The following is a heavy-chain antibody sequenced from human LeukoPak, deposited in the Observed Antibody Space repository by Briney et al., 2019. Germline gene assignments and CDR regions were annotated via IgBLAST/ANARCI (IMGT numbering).Heavy chain of an antibody. CDR1: GYTFISYY. V-gene: IGHV1-46*01. D-gene: IGHD2-8*01. CDR3: AREDVVLVDAVRYYYYGMDV. CDR2: INPSGGSI. Sequence: GSVSVSCKESGYTFISYYMHWVRQAPGEGGERMGLINPSGGSISYAQKFQDRLTMTRDTSTSTVYMELSSLKSEDTAVYYCAREDVVLVDAVRYYYYGMDVWGQGTTVTVSS. J-gene: IGHJ6*02.